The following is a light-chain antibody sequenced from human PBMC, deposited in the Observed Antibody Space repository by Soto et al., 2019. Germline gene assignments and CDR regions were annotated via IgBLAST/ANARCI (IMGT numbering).Light chain of an antibody. CDR1: SSNIGSYY. Sequence: QSVLTQPPSASGTPGQRVTISCSGSSSNIGSYYVYWYQQLPGTAPKLLIYRNDQRPSGVPDRFSGSKSGTSASLASSGLRSEDEADYYCAAWDDSLRVVFGGGTKLTVL. V-gene: IGLV1-47*01. J-gene: IGLJ2*01. CDR2: RND. CDR3: AAWDDSLRVV.